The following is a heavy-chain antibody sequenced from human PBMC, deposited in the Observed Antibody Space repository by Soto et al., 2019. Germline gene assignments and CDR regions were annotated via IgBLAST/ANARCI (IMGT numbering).Heavy chain of an antibody. CDR2: ISGSGGNST. J-gene: IGHJ4*02. D-gene: IGHD2-15*01. CDR3: AKGGGSCCFDC. V-gene: IGHV3-23*01. Sequence: GGSLRLSCAASGFTFSTYAMSWVRQAPGKGLEWVSAISGSGGNSTFYGDSVKGRFTISRDNSKNTLYLEMSSLGAEDTAVYYCAKGGGSCCFDCWGQGTLVSVSS. CDR1: GFTFSTYA.